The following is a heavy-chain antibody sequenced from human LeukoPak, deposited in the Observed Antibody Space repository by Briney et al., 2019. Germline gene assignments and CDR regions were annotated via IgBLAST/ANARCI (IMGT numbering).Heavy chain of an antibody. D-gene: IGHD6-13*01. V-gene: IGHV3-30*02. CDR3: AKDPDSSSWYYWFDP. CDR1: GFTFSSYG. J-gene: IGHJ5*02. Sequence: GGPLRLSCAASGFTFSSYGMHWVRQAQGKGLEWVAFIRYDGSNKYYADSVKGRFTISRDNSKNTLYLQMNSLRAEDTAVYYRAKDPDSSSWYYWFDPWGREPWSPSPQ. CDR2: IRYDGSNK.